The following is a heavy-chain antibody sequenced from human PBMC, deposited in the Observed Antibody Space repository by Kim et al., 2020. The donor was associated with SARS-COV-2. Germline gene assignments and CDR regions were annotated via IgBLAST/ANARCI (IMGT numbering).Heavy chain of an antibody. V-gene: IGHV4-59*01. D-gene: IGHD7-27*01. CDR1: GGSISSYY. J-gene: IGHJ4*02. Sequence: SETLSLTCTVSGGSISSYYWSWIRQPPGKGLEWIGYIYYSGSTNYNPSLKSRVTISVDTSKNQFSLKLSSVTAADTAVYYCASLGTEGYDYWGQGTLVTVSS. CDR2: IYYSGST. CDR3: ASLGTEGYDY.